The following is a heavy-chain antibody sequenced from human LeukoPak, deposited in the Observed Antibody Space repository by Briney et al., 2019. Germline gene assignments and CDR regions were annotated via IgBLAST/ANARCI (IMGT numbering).Heavy chain of an antibody. Sequence: GWSLRLSCAASGFTVSSNYMSWVRQAPGKGLEWVSVIYSGGSTYYADSVKGRFTISRDNSKNTLYLQMNSLRAEDTAVYYCARDLRIAVAGNYYYYYGMDVWGQGTTVTVSS. D-gene: IGHD6-19*01. J-gene: IGHJ6*02. CDR2: IYSGGST. CDR1: GFTVSSNY. V-gene: IGHV3-53*01. CDR3: ARDLRIAVAGNYYYYYGMDV.